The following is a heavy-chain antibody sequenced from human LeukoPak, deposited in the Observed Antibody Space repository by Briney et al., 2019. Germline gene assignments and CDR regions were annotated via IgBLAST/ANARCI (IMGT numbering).Heavy chain of an antibody. J-gene: IGHJ3*02. D-gene: IGHD5-18*01. CDR3: ASRDTAMVMAPDAFDI. CDR2: IYYSGST. CDR1: GGSISSYY. V-gene: IGHV4-59*12. Sequence: SETLSLTCTVSGGSISSYYWSWIRQPPGKGLEWIGYIYYSGSTNYNPSLKSRVTISVDTSKNQFSLKVSSVTAADTAVYYCASRDTAMVMAPDAFDIWGQGTMVTVSS.